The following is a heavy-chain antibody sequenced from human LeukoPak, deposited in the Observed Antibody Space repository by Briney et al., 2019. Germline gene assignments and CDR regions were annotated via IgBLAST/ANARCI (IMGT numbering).Heavy chain of an antibody. CDR3: ARAGPSVTTGAGRDAFDI. D-gene: IGHD4-17*01. V-gene: IGHV4-34*01. Sequence: SETLSLTCDVYGGSLSDYCWTWIRQTPGKGLEWIGHMNHLMTTNYNPSLKSRVTISVDTSKNQFSLKLSSVTAADTAVYYCARAGPSVTTGAGRDAFDIWGQGTMVTVSS. J-gene: IGHJ3*02. CDR1: GGSLSDYC. CDR2: MNHLMTT.